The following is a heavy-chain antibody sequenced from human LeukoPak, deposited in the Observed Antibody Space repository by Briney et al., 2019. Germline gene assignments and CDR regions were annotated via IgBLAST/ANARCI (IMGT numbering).Heavy chain of an antibody. J-gene: IGHJ5*02. CDR3: ARDLEDGIDP. Sequence: NPSETLSLTCAVSGYSISSGSYWGWIRQPPGKGREWIGSIFHTGSTYYNPSLKSRVTISIDTSKNQFSLKLSSVTAADTAIYYCARDLEDGIDPWGQGTLVTVSS. CDR2: IFHTGST. CDR1: GYSISSGSY. D-gene: IGHD3-3*01. V-gene: IGHV4-38-2*02.